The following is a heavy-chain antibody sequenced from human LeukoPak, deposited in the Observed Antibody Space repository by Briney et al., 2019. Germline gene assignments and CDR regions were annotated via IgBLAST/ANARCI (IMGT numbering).Heavy chain of an antibody. V-gene: IGHV4-34*01. D-gene: IGHD6-19*01. CDR2: INHSGST. CDR3: ARGGWYDY. Sequence: SETLSLTCTVSGGSISGYYWSWIRQPPGEGLEWIGEINHSGSTNYNPSLKSRVTISVDTSKNQFSLKLSSVTAADTAVYYCARGGWYDYWGQGTLVTVSS. J-gene: IGHJ4*02. CDR1: GGSISGYY.